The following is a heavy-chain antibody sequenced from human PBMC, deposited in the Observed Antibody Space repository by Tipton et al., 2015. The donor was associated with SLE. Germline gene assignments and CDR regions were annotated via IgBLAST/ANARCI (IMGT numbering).Heavy chain of an antibody. D-gene: IGHD1-26*01. V-gene: IGHV3-30-3*01. J-gene: IGHJ3*02. CDR1: GFTFSSYA. CDR2: ISYDGSNK. Sequence: SLRLSCAASGFTFSSYAMHWVRQAPGKGLEWVAVISYDGSNKYYADSVKGRFTISRDNSKNTLYLQMNSLRAEDTAVYYCARPLGSGSYPGGAFDIWGQGTMVTVSS. CDR3: ARPLGSGSYPGGAFDI.